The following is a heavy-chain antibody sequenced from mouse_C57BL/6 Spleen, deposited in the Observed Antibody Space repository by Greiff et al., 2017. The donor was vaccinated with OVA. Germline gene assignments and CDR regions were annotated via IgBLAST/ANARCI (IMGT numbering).Heavy chain of an antibody. CDR2: IDPSDSET. D-gene: IGHD2-4*01. J-gene: IGHJ1*03. CDR3: ARTYYDYWYFDV. V-gene: IGHV1-52*01. CDR1: GYTFTSYW. Sequence: VQLQQPGAELVRPGSSVKLSCKASGYTFTSYWMHWVKQRPIQGLEWIGNIDPSDSETHYNQKFKDKATLTVDKSSSTAYMQLSSLTSEDSAVYYCARTYYDYWYFDVWGTGTTVTVSS.